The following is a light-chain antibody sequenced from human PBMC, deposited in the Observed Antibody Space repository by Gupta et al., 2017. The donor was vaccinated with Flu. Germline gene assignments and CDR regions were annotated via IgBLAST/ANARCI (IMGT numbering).Light chain of an antibody. CDR2: LVS. J-gene: IGKJ1*01. V-gene: IGKV2-28*01. CDR1: QSLLHSNGYNY. Sequence: DIVMTQSPLTLPVTPGEPASISCRSSQSLLHSNGYNYLDWYLQKPGQSPQLLIYLVSNRAAGVPDRLSGSGSGTDFTLKISRVEAEDVGVYYCMQALQTPRTFGQGTNVEIK. CDR3: MQALQTPRT.